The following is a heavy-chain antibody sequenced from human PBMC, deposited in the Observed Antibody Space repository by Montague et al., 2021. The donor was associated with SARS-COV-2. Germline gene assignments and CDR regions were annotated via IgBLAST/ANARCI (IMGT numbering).Heavy chain of an antibody. D-gene: IGHD6-13*01. CDR2: ISDSGRT. CDR3: TRDRGIAAAVNYYYGMDV. J-gene: IGHJ6*02. V-gene: IGHV4-59*13. Sequence: SETLSLTCTVSGDSIRSYHWTWIRQPPGKGLEWIGRISDSGRTXXXPSXXXRVTISVDTSKNQFFLNLRSMVAADTAIYYCTRDRGIAAAVNYYYGMDVWGPGTTVTVSS. CDR1: GDSIRSYH.